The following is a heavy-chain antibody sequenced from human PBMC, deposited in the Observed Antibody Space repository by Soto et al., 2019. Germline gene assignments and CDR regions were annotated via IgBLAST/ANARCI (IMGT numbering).Heavy chain of an antibody. D-gene: IGHD3-10*01. CDR2: IWYDGSNK. J-gene: IGHJ4*02. V-gene: IGHV3-33*01. Sequence: SGGGVVQPGRSLRLSCAASGFTFSSYGMHWVRQAPGKGLEWVAVIWYDGSNKYYADSVKGRFTISRDNSKNTLYLHMNSLRGEDTAVYYCARDFRGFDYWGQGTLVTVSS. CDR3: ARDFRGFDY. CDR1: GFTFSSYG.